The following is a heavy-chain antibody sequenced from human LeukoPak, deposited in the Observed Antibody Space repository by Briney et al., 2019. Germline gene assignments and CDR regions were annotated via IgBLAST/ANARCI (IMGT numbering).Heavy chain of an antibody. V-gene: IGHV1-2*02. CDR3: ARAPGSSYYGIDV. J-gene: IGHJ6*02. CDR2: INSNTGGT. CDR1: GYTFTAYY. Sequence: GASVKVSCKASGYTFTAYYMHWVRQAPGQGLEWMGWINSNTGGTNYAQKFQGGVTMTRDTSISTAYMELSGLTSDDTAVYYCARAPGSSYYGIDVWGQGTTVTVSS.